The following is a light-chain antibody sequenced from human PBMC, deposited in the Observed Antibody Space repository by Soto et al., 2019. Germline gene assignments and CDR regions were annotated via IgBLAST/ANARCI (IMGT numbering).Light chain of an antibody. CDR1: QSSSSY. V-gene: IGKV1-39*01. Sequence: DIQMTQSPSSLSASVGDRVTITCRARQSSSSYLNWYQQKPGKAPKLLIYAASSLQSGVPSRFSGSGSGTDFPLTISSLQPEDFATYYCQQSYSTPITFGPGTRLEIK. CDR3: QQSYSTPIT. CDR2: AAS. J-gene: IGKJ5*01.